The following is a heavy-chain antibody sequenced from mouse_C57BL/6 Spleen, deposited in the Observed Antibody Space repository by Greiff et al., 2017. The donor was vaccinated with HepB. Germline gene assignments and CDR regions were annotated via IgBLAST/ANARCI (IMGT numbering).Heavy chain of an antibody. J-gene: IGHJ2*01. CDR3: ARGWAYYSNYVPLIFDY. V-gene: IGHV1-7*01. CDR2: INPSSGYT. Sequence: QVQLKQSGAELAKPGASVKLSCKASGYTFTSYWMHWVKQRPGQGLEWIGYINPSSGYTKYNQKFKDKATLTADKSSSTAYMQLSSLTYEDAAGYYCARGWAYYSNYVPLIFDYWGQGTTLTVSS. D-gene: IGHD2-5*01. CDR1: GYTFTSYW.